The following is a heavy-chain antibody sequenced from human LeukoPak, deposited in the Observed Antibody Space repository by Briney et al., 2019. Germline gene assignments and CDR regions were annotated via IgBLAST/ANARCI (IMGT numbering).Heavy chain of an antibody. J-gene: IGHJ5*02. CDR3: ASTYGDYVNWFDP. CDR1: GGPFTSYA. Sequence: GASVNVSCKASGGPFTSYAFSWVRQAPGQGLEWMGWISAYNGNTNYAQKLQGRVTMTTDTSTSTAYMELRSLRSDDTAVYYCASTYGDYVNWFDPWGQGTLVTVSS. V-gene: IGHV1-18*01. D-gene: IGHD4-17*01. CDR2: ISAYNGNT.